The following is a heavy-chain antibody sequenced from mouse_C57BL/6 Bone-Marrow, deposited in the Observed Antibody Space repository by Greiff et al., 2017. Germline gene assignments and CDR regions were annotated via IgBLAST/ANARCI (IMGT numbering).Heavy chain of an antibody. D-gene: IGHD1-2*01. V-gene: IGHV14-4*01. CDR3: ARRRRTGYVGLYWYFDV. CDR1: GFNIKDDY. J-gene: IGHJ1*03. Sequence: EVQVVESGAELVRPGASVKLSCTASGFNIKDDYMHWVKQRPEQGLEWIGWIDPENGDTEYASKFPGKATLTVDKSSITAYMQLSSLTSEDSAVYYCARRRRTGYVGLYWYFDVWGTGTTVTVSS. CDR2: IDPENGDT.